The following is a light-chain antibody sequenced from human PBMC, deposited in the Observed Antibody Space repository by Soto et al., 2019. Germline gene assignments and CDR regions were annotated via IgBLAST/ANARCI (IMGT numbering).Light chain of an antibody. J-gene: IGLJ1*01. Sequence: QSALAQPASVSGSPGQSITISCTGTSSDVGSYNYVSWYQQHPGKAPKLMIYEVTNRPSGVSNRFSGSKSGNTASLTISGLQAEDEADYYCSSFTIRTTVVFGTGTKLTVL. V-gene: IGLV2-14*01. CDR1: SSDVGSYNY. CDR3: SSFTIRTTVV. CDR2: EVT.